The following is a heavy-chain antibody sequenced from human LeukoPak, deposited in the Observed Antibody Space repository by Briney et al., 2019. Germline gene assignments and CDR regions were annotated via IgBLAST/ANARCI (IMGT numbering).Heavy chain of an antibody. J-gene: IGHJ4*02. Sequence: SETLSLTCTVSGGSITSYYRSWIRQSPGKRLEWIGFMYYSGTTNYNPSLKSRVTISLGMSKNQFSLKLSSVTAADTAVYYCARRAPYSYEWSTLDYWGQGTLVTVSS. CDR2: MYYSGTT. CDR1: GGSITSYY. V-gene: IGHV4-59*01. D-gene: IGHD5-18*01. CDR3: ARRAPYSYEWSTLDY.